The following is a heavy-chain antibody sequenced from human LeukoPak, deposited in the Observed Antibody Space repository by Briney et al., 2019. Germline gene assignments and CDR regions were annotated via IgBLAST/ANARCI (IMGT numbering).Heavy chain of an antibody. CDR2: IYTSGST. CDR3: ARYSGSYLFDY. Sequence: PSETLSLTCTVSGGSISSSSYYWGWIRQPAGKGLEWIGRIYTSGSTNYNPSLKSRVTMSVDTSKNQFSLKLSSVTAADTAVYYCARYSGSYLFDYWGQGTLVTVSS. CDR1: GGSISSSSYY. J-gene: IGHJ4*02. D-gene: IGHD1-26*01. V-gene: IGHV4-61*02.